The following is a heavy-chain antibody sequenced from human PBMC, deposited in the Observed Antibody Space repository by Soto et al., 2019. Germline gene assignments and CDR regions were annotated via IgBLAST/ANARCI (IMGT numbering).Heavy chain of an antibody. J-gene: IGHJ5*02. Sequence: GGSLRLSCAASGFTFSSYWMSWVRQAPGKGLEWVANIKQDGSEKYYVDSVKGRFTISRDNAKNSLYLQMNSLRAEDTAVYYCASEENYDYIWGSYFWFDPWGQGTLVTRLL. D-gene: IGHD3-16*01. CDR2: IKQDGSEK. CDR3: ASEENYDYIWGSYFWFDP. CDR1: GFTFSSYW. V-gene: IGHV3-7*01.